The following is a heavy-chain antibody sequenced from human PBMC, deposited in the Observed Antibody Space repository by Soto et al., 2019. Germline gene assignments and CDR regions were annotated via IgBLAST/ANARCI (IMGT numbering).Heavy chain of an antibody. Sequence: SETLSLTCTVSGGSISSGGYYWSWIRQHPGKGLEWIGYIYYSGSTYYNPSLKSRVTISVDTSKNQFSLKLSSVTAADTAVYYCARDRRYFDWLPPPPYYYYGMDVWGQGTTVTVSS. CDR2: IYYSGST. CDR3: ARDRRYFDWLPPPPYYYYGMDV. V-gene: IGHV4-31*03. D-gene: IGHD3-9*01. CDR1: GGSISSGGYY. J-gene: IGHJ6*02.